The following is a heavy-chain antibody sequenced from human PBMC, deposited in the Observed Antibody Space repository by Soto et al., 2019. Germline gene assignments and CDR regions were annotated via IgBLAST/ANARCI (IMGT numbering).Heavy chain of an antibody. CDR1: GYTFTHYG. V-gene: IGHV1-18*01. D-gene: IGHD2-15*01. Sequence: QVQLVQSGAEVKKPGASVKVSCKASGYTFTHYGITWVRQAPGQGLEWMGGINSFSGDTNYPQKLQGRLTMTTDTSTNTVYMELRNLRSDDTAVYYCARDLHSGGKYWYFDIWGRGTLVTVSS. J-gene: IGHJ2*01. CDR3: ARDLHSGGKYWYFDI. CDR2: INSFSGDT.